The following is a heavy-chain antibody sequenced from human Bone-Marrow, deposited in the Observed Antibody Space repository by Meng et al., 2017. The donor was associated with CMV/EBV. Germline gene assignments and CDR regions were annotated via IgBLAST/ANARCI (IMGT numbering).Heavy chain of an antibody. CDR3: ARDGYYYGSGGPAHIDY. CDR2: IKQDGSEK. CDR1: GFTFSSYW. D-gene: IGHD3-10*01. J-gene: IGHJ4*02. V-gene: IGHV3-7*01. Sequence: GGSLRLSCAASGFTFSSYWMSWVRQAPGKGLEWVANIKQDGSEKYYVDSVKGRFTISRDNAKNSLYLQMNSLRAEDTAVYYCARDGYYYGSGGPAHIDYWGQGTLVTVYS.